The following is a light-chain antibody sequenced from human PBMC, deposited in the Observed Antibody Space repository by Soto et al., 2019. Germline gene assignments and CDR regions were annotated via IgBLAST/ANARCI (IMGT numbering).Light chain of an antibody. J-gene: IGLJ2*01. CDR3: SSYAGSMNLI. CDR1: SSDVGGHNH. V-gene: IGLV2-8*01. CDR2: EVS. Sequence: QSALTQPPSASGSPGQSVTISCTGSSSDVGGHNHVSWYQQHPGKAPKLMIYEVSKRPSGVPDRFSGSKSVNTASLTVSGVQAEDEADYYCSSYAGSMNLIFGGATKLTVL.